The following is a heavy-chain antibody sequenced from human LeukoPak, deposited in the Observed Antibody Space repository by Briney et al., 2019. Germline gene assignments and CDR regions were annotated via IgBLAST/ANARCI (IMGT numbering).Heavy chain of an antibody. CDR1: GFTVSSNY. CDR3: ARDHSLRGDFGY. V-gene: IGHV3-53*01. D-gene: IGHD5-12*01. Sequence: GGSLRLSCAASGFTVSSNYMSWVRQAPGKGLEWVSVIYSGGSTYYADSVKGRFTISRDNSKNTLYLQMNSLRAEDTAVYYCARDHSLRGDFGYWGQGTLVTVSS. CDR2: IYSGGST. J-gene: IGHJ4*02.